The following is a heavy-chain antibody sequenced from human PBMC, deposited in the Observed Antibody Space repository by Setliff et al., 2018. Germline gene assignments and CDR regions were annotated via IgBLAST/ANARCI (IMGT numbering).Heavy chain of an antibody. J-gene: IGHJ6*03. CDR3: AKGVVASYYYMDV. CDR2: IYSGGST. D-gene: IGHD2-15*01. V-gene: IGHV3-53*01. Sequence: GGSLRLSCAASGFTVSRNYMTWVRQAPGKGLEWVSIIYSGGSTYHADSVKGRFTISRDNSKNTLYLQMNSLRAEDTAEYYCAKGVVASYYYMDVWGKGTTVTVSS. CDR1: GFTVSRNY.